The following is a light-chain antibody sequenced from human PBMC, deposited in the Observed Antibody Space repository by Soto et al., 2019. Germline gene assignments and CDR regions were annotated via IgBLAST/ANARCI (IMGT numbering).Light chain of an antibody. CDR3: QSYDGGWV. Sequence: NFMLTQPHSVSESPGKTVTISCTRSSGSIASNFVQWYQQRPGSAPTTVIYEDNQRPSGVPDRFSGSIDSSSNSASLTISGLKTEDEADYYCQSYDGGWVFGGGTK. V-gene: IGLV6-57*04. CDR2: EDN. J-gene: IGLJ3*02. CDR1: SGSIASNF.